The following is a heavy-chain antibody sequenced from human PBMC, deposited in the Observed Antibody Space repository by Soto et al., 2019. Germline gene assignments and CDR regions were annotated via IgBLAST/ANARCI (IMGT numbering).Heavy chain of an antibody. V-gene: IGHV4-39*07. CDR1: GDSISSSNYF. Sequence: SETLSLTCTVSGDSISSSNYFWGWIRQPPGKGLEWIGTIFYSGSTYYNPSLKSRVTISVDRSKNQFSLKLSSVTAADTAVYYCARVPGPWGQGTLVTVS. J-gene: IGHJ5*02. CDR2: IFYSGST. CDR3: ARVPGP. D-gene: IGHD7-27*01.